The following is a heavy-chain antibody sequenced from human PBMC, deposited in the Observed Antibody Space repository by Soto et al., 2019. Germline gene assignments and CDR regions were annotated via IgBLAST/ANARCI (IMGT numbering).Heavy chain of an antibody. CDR2: IKSKTDGGTT. CDR1: GFTFSNAW. CDR3: TTDGNPTERASKYSSSWYRDYYYYMDV. D-gene: IGHD6-13*01. J-gene: IGHJ6*03. V-gene: IGHV3-15*01. Sequence: GGSLRLSCAASGFTFSNAWMSWVRQAPGKGLEWVGRIKSKTDGGTTDYAAPVKDRFTISRDDSKNTLYLQMNSLKTEDTAVYYCTTDGNPTERASKYSSSWYRDYYYYMDVWGKGTTVTVSS.